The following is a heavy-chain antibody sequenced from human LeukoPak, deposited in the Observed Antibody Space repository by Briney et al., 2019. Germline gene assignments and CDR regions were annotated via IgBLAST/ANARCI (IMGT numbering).Heavy chain of an antibody. V-gene: IGHV4-34*01. CDR2: INHSGST. CDR3: ARGRIAAAGTGLGYYFDY. CDR1: GGSFSGYY. J-gene: IGHJ4*02. D-gene: IGHD6-13*01. Sequence: SETLSLTCAVYGGSFSGYYWSWIRQPPGKGLEWIGEINHSGSTNYNPSLKSRVTISVDTSKNQFSLKLSSVTAADTAVHYCARGRIAAAGTGLGYYFDYWGQGTLVTVSS.